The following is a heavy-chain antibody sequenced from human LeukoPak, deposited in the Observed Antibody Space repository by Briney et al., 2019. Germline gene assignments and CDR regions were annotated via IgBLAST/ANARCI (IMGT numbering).Heavy chain of an antibody. CDR1: GGSISSYY. V-gene: IGHV4-59*08. J-gene: IGHJ6*02. D-gene: IGHD2-15*01. CDR2: IYYSGST. CDR3: ASSYCSGGSCAPHPDDYYYGMDV. Sequence: SETLSLTCTVSGGSISSYYWSWIRQPPGKGLEWIGYIYYSGSTNYNPSLKSRVTISVDTSKNQFSLKLSSVTAADTAVYYCASSYCSGGSCAPHPDDYYYGMDVWGQGTTVTVSS.